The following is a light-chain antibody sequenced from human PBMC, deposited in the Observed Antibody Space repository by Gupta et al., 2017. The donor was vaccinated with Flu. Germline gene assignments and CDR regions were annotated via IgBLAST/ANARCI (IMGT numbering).Light chain of an antibody. CDR1: QSVLYSSNNKNY. Sequence: DIVMTQSPDSLAVSLGERATINCKSSQSVLYSSNNKNYLAWYQQKPGQPPKLLIYWASTREYGVPDRFSGSGYGTDFTLTISSRQAEDVAVYYCQQDYSTPITFGQGTXVEIK. J-gene: IGKJ1*01. V-gene: IGKV4-1*01. CDR3: QQDYSTPIT. CDR2: WAS.